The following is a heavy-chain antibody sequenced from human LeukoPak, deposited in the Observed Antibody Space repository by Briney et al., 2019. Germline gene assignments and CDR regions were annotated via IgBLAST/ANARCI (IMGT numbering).Heavy chain of an antibody. CDR2: FDPEDGET. Sequence: ASVKVSCKVSGYTLTELSMHWVRQAPGKGLEWMVGFDPEDGETIYAQKFQGRVTMTEDTSTDTAYMELSSLRSEDTAVYYCATVLRGAAAGYDTNGWFDPWGQGTLVTVSS. CDR1: GYTLTELS. J-gene: IGHJ5*02. D-gene: IGHD6-13*01. V-gene: IGHV1-24*01. CDR3: ATVLRGAAAGYDTNGWFDP.